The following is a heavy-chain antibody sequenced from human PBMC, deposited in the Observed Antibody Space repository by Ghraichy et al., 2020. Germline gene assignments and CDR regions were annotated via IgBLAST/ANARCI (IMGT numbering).Heavy chain of an antibody. V-gene: IGHV4-59*01. D-gene: IGHD2-2*01. Sequence: GSLRLSCTVSGGSISSYYWSWIRQPPGKGLEWIGYIYYSWSTNYNPSLKSRVTISVDTSKNQFSLKLSSVTAADTAVYYCARAGGQLEYYYYYGMDVWGQGTTVTVSS. J-gene: IGHJ6*02. CDR1: GGSISSYY. CDR2: IYYSWST. CDR3: ARAGGQLEYYYYYGMDV.